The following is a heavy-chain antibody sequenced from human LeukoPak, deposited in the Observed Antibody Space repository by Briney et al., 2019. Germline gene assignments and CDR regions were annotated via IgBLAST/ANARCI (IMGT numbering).Heavy chain of an antibody. Sequence: ASVKVSCKAFGYTFTSNDINWVRQGTGQGLEWMGWMNPNSGNTGYAQKFQGRVTMTRNTSISTAYMELSSLRSEDTAVYYCARGPFGGDAFDIWGQGTMVTVSS. CDR1: GYTFTSND. D-gene: IGHD3-10*01. J-gene: IGHJ3*02. CDR2: MNPNSGNT. CDR3: ARGPFGGDAFDI. V-gene: IGHV1-8*01.